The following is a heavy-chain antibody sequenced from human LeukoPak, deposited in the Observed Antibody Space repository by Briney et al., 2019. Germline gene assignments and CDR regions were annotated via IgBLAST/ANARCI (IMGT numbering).Heavy chain of an antibody. D-gene: IGHD6-6*01. Sequence: PSETLSLTCTVSDDPINSGVYYWNWIRQPAGKGLEWIGHIYTSGTTTNSNPSLKSRVAISLDTSKNHFSLKLSSVTAADTAVYYCARSTRGRAARSFDYWGQGTLVTVSS. J-gene: IGHJ4*02. CDR3: ARSTRGRAARSFDY. CDR2: IYTSGTTT. CDR1: DDPINSGVYY. V-gene: IGHV4-61*09.